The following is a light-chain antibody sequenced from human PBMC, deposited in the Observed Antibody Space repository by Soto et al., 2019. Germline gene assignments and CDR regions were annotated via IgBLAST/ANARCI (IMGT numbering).Light chain of an antibody. CDR1: QNVGRY. V-gene: IGKV1-39*01. CDR2: VVS. CDR3: QQSHTSPWT. J-gene: IGKJ1*01. Sequence: DIQMTQSPSSLSVSVGARVTITCRASQNVGRYVSWFQQKPGKAPSLLIYVVSNLQSGAPSRFSGSGSGTEFTLTISSLQPEDFATYYCQQSHTSPWTFGQGTKVDIK.